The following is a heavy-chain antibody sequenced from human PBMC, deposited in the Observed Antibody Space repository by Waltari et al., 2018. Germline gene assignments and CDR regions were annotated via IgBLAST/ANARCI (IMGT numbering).Heavy chain of an antibody. J-gene: IGHJ4*02. CDR2: IYYSGST. V-gene: IGHV4-39*07. Sequence: QLQLPESGPGLVKPSETLSLRCTVSGGSISSSSYYWGWIRRPPGKGLEWIGSIYYSGSTYYNPSLKSRVTISVDTSKNQFSLKLSSVTAADTAVYYCARATDFWSGYRPFDYWGQGTLVTVSS. CDR1: GGSISSSSYY. D-gene: IGHD3-3*01. CDR3: ARATDFWSGYRPFDY.